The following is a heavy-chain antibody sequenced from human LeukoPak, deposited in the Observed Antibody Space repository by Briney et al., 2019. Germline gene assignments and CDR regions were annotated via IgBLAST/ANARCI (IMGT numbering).Heavy chain of an antibody. D-gene: IGHD3-22*01. CDR2: IIPIFGTA. CDR3: ARDPPYDSSGYYSDY. Sequence: GASVKVSCKASGGTFSSYAISWVRQAPGQGLEWMGGIIPIFGTANYAQKFQGRVTITADESTSTAYMELSSLRSEDTAVYYCARDPPYDSSGYYSDYWGQGTLVTVSS. V-gene: IGHV1-69*13. CDR1: GGTFSSYA. J-gene: IGHJ4*02.